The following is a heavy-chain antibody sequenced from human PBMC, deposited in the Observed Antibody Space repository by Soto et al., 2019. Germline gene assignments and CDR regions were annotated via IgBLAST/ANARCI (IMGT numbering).Heavy chain of an antibody. D-gene: IGHD5-12*01. J-gene: IGHJ4*02. CDR2: INPTGGST. Sequence: GASVKVSCKASQYTFSNYYIHWVRQAPGQGLEWMGIINPTGGSTTYAQNFQGRVTMTRDTSTNTLYMELSSLRFEDTAVYYCARTDGYNSFDYWGQGTLVTVSS. CDR3: ARTDGYNSFDY. CDR1: QYTFSNYY. V-gene: IGHV1-46*01.